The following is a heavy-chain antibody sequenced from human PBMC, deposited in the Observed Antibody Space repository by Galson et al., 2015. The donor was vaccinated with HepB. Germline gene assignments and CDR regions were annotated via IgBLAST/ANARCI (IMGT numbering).Heavy chain of an antibody. CDR3: ARGPNRRYYDSSGYYYSDY. CDR2: ISAYNGNT. D-gene: IGHD3-22*01. V-gene: IGHV1-18*04. Sequence: SVKVSCKASGYTFTSYGISWVRQAPGQGLEWMGWISAYNGNTNYAQKLQGRVTMTTDTSTSTAYMELRSLRSDDTAVYYCARGPNRRYYDSSGYYYSDYWGQGTLVTVSS. J-gene: IGHJ4*02. CDR1: GYTFTSYG.